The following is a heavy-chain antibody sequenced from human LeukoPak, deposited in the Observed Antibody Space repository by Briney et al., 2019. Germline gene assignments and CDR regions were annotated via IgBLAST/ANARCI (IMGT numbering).Heavy chain of an antibody. CDR3: AREGHRGFGELLTNWYFDL. J-gene: IGHJ2*01. CDR2: IIPIFGTA. V-gene: IGHV1-69*13. CDR1: GGTFSSYA. D-gene: IGHD3-10*01. Sequence: HAASVKVSCKASGGTFSSYAISWVRQAPGQGLEWMGGIIPIFGTANYVQKFQGRVTITADESTSTAYMELSSLRSEDTAVYYCAREGHRGFGELLTNWYFDLWGRGTLVTVSS.